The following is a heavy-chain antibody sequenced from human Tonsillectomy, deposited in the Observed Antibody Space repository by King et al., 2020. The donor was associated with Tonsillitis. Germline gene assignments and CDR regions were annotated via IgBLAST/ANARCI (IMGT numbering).Heavy chain of an antibody. CDR3: ARDTHKYSASWSYAFHI. J-gene: IGHJ3*02. V-gene: IGHV3-30-3*01. CDR1: GFIFSSYA. Sequence: VQLVESGGGVVQPGKSLRLSCAASGFIFSSYAMHWVRQGPGKGLEWVAVITDVGSNKFYVGSVKDLFTISRDNSTKTLYLQMNSLRAEDTAVYYCARDTHKYSASWSYAFHIWGQGTMVTVSS. D-gene: IGHD6-13*01. CDR2: ITDVGSNK.